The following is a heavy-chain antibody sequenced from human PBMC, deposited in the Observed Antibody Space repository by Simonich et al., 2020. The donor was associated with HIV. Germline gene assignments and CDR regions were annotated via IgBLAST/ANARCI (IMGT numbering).Heavy chain of an antibody. CDR2: IHYSRNT. Sequence: QVQLQESGPGLVKPSQTLSLTCTVSGGSISSDGYYWSWIRPQPGKVLEWIGDIHYSRNTYNNPFLKSRVTISVDTSKNQFSLKLSSVTAADTAVYYCARVGIRMYAFDIWGQGTMVTVSS. CDR1: GGSISSDGYY. D-gene: IGHD1-20*01. J-gene: IGHJ3*02. CDR3: ARVGIRMYAFDI. V-gene: IGHV4-31*03.